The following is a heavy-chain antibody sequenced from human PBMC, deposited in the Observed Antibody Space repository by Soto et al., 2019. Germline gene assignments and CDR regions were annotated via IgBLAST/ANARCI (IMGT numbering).Heavy chain of an antibody. CDR1: GFTFRNYG. CDR3: AKRRGDHSNYSWGIDV. D-gene: IGHD4-4*01. Sequence: PGGSLRLSFAASGFTFRNYGMHWVRQAPGKGLVWVTVISYGGSHKYYADSVKGRFTISRDNSKNTVYLEMNSLRDEDTAVYYCAKRRGDHSNYSWGIDVWGQGTTVTSP. CDR2: ISYGGSHK. V-gene: IGHV3-30*18. J-gene: IGHJ6*02.